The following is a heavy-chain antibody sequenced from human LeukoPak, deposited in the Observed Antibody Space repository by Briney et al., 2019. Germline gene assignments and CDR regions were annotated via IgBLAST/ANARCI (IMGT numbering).Heavy chain of an antibody. CDR1: GYTITGYY. CDR3: ARGNDYGDHGRDGFDI. CDR2: INPNSSGT. J-gene: IGHJ3*02. Sequence: GASVKVSCKSSGYTITGYYMHWVRQAPGQGLEWMGWINPNSSGTDYAQKFQGRVTMTRDTSISTAYMELRRLRSDDTAVYYCARGNDYGDHGRDGFDIWGQGTLVTVSS. V-gene: IGHV1-2*02. D-gene: IGHD4-17*01.